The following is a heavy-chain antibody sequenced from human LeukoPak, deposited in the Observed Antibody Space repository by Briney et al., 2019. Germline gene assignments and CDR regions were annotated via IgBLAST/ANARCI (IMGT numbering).Heavy chain of an antibody. CDR3: ARSMFASGSYYSRDY. J-gene: IGHJ4*02. V-gene: IGHV5-10-1*01. CDR1: GYSFTNYW. Sequence: GESLKISCKGSGYSFTNYWISWVRQMPGKGLEWMGRIDPSGSYTNYSPSFQGHVTISADKSISTAYLQWSSLKASDTAMYYCARSMFASGSYYSRDYWGQGTLVTVSS. CDR2: IDPSGSYT. D-gene: IGHD3-10*01.